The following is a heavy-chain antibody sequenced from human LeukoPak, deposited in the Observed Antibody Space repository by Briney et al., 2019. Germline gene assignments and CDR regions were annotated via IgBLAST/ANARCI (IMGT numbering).Heavy chain of an antibody. CDR1: GYTFTTYY. Sequence: ASVKVSCKASGYTFTTYYMHWMRQAPGQGPEWMGIINPRGGSTDYAQKFQGRITMTSDTSTRTVYMELNSLRSDDTAVYFCARVGSAAATADYWGQGTLVAVSS. CDR2: INPRGGST. CDR3: ARVGSAAATADY. D-gene: IGHD6-25*01. J-gene: IGHJ4*02. V-gene: IGHV1-46*01.